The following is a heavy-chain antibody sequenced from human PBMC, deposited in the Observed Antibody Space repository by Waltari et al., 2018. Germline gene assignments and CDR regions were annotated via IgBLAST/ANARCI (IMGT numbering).Heavy chain of an antibody. CDR2: ISTTGGT. D-gene: IGHD3-10*01. Sequence: QVQLLQSGPGLVKPSETLSLTCTVFDGPISIFHWTWIRQPPGKGPEWIGCISTTGGTKYNPSLQSRVSFSVDTSKNQFSLRLTSVTAADTALYYCARDTGGWYYDVWGRGSLVTVSA. V-gene: IGHV4-59*01. CDR3: ARDTGGWYYDV. CDR1: DGPISIFH. J-gene: IGHJ2*01.